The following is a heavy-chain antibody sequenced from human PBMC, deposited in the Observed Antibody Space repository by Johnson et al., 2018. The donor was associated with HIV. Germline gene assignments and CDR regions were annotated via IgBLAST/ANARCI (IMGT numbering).Heavy chain of an antibody. J-gene: IGHJ3*02. CDR2: IYSGGST. CDR3: AKVLSPRPWGDDAFDI. D-gene: IGHD7-27*01. Sequence: VQLVESGGGVVQPGGSLRLSCAASGFTVSSNYMSWVRQAPGKGLEWVSVIYSGGSTYYADSVKGRFTISRDNSKNTLYLQMGSLRAEDTAVYYCAKVLSPRPWGDDAFDIWGQGTMVTVSS. CDR1: GFTVSSNY. V-gene: IGHV3-66*01.